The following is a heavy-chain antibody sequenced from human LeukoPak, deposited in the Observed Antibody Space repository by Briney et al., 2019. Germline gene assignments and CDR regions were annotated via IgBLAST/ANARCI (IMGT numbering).Heavy chain of an antibody. CDR1: GGSISRSNW. J-gene: IGHJ6*03. V-gene: IGHV4-4*02. D-gene: IGHD5-18*01. Sequence: SETLSLTCAVSGGSISRSNWWSWVRQPPGKGLEWIGEIYHSGSTYYNPSLKSRVTISVDTSKNQFSLKLSSVTAADTAVYYCASPAMAFIDQGRYNYYYYMDVWGKGTTVTVSS. CDR3: ASPAMAFIDQGRYNYYYYMDV. CDR2: IYHSGST.